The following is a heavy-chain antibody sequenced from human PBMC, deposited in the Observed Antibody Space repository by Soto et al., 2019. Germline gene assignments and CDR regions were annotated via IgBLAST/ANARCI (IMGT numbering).Heavy chain of an antibody. Sequence: QVQLVESGGGVVQPGTSLRLSCAASGFTFSRHGMHWVRQTPGKGLEWLAVILNDASGHWYADSVKGRFTISRDKFENTLNLQMNGLRLEYTATYYCARDGDYSGNGFDYWGQGTLVTVSA. CDR2: ILNDASGH. J-gene: IGHJ4*02. D-gene: IGHD4-17*01. CDR1: GFTFSRHG. V-gene: IGHV3-33*01. CDR3: ARDGDYSGNGFDY.